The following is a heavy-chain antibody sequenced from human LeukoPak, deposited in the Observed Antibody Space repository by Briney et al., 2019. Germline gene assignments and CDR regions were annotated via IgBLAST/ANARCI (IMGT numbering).Heavy chain of an antibody. CDR1: GDSISSSSYY. CDR2: VYYTGST. CDR3: ARLRGYSSFYFDY. J-gene: IGHJ4*02. V-gene: IGHV4-39*01. D-gene: IGHD6-13*01. Sequence: SETLSLTCTVSGDSISSSSYYWGWIRQPPGKGLEWIGSVYYTGSTYYSPSLKSRVTISVDRSKNQFSLKLTSVTAADTAVYYCARLRGYSSFYFDYWGQGTLVTVSS.